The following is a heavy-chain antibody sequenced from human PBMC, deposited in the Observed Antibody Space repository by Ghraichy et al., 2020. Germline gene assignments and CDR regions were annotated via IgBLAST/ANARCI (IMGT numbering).Heavy chain of an antibody. Sequence: SQTISITCAVSGGSISGGGSSWSWIRQPPGKGLEWIGYIYQSGTTYYNPSLKSRVTILLDRSKNQFSLNLTSVTAADTAVYYCARGTVAYCGGDCYSVWGQGTLVTVSS. CDR1: GGSISGGGSS. D-gene: IGHD2-21*02. CDR3: ARGTVAYCGGDCYSV. J-gene: IGHJ4*02. CDR2: IYQSGTT. V-gene: IGHV4-30-2*01.